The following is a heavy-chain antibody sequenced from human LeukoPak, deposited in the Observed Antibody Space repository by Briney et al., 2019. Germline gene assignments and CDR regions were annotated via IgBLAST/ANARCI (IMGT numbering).Heavy chain of an antibody. CDR1: GGTFSSYA. CDR3: ASGHRSMTTVTTFDY. Sequence: SVKVSCKASGGTFSSYAISWVRQAPGQGLEWMGGIIPIFGTANYAQKFQGRVTITTDESTSTAYMELSSLRSEDTAVYYCASGHRSMTTVTTFDYWGQGTLVTVSS. V-gene: IGHV1-69*05. J-gene: IGHJ4*02. CDR2: IIPIFGTA. D-gene: IGHD4-11*01.